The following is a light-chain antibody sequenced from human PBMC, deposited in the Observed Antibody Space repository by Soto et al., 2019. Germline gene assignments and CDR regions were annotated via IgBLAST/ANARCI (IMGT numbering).Light chain of an antibody. V-gene: IGKV3-20*01. Sequence: EIVLKQSPGTLSLSPGERATLSCRASQRVSSSYLAWYQQKPGQAPRLLIYGASSRATGIPDRFSGSGSGTDITLTISRLEPEDFAVYYCQQYGSSPYTCGQGTELEIK. CDR1: QRVSSSY. J-gene: IGKJ2*01. CDR3: QQYGSSPYT. CDR2: GAS.